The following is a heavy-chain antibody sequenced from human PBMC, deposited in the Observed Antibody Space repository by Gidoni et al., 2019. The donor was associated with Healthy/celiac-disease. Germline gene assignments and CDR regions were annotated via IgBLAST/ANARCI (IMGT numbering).Heavy chain of an antibody. J-gene: IGHJ6*02. D-gene: IGHD6-13*01. V-gene: IGHV4-34*01. CDR2: INHSGST. CDR1: GGSFSGYY. CDR3: ARGRMDRRSSSWPYYYYGMDV. Sequence: QVQLQQWGAGLLKPSETLSLTCAVYGGSFSGYYWRWIRQPPGKGLEWIGEINHSGSTNYNPSLKSRVTISVDTSKNQFSLKLSSVTAADTAVYYCARGRMDRRSSSWPYYYYGMDVWGQGTTVTVSS.